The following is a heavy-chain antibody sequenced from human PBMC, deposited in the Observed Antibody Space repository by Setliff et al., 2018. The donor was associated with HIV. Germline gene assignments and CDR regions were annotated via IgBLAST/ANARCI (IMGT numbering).Heavy chain of an antibody. CDR1: GGSISSGSYY. CDR2: IYTSGST. Sequence: SETLSLTCTVSGGSISSGSYYWSWIRQPAGKGLEWIGHIYTSGSTNYNPSLKSRVTISVDTSKNQFSLKLSSVTAADTAVYYCARGGRSLAAQTWFDPWGQGTLVTVSS. D-gene: IGHD6-6*01. CDR3: ARGGRSLAAQTWFDP. J-gene: IGHJ5*02. V-gene: IGHV4-61*09.